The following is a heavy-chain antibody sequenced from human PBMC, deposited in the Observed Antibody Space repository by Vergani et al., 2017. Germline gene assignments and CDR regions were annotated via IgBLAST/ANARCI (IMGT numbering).Heavy chain of an antibody. CDR3: ARDGDSSGYDFGY. D-gene: IGHD3-22*01. Sequence: QVQLVQSGAEVKKPGSSVKVSCKASGGTFSSFTISWVRQAPGQGLESMGRIIPILGIANYAQKFQGRVTITADKSTSTAYMELSSLRSEDTAVYYCARDGDSSGYDFGYWGQGTLVTVSS. CDR1: GGTFSSFT. V-gene: IGHV1-69*08. CDR2: IIPILGIA. J-gene: IGHJ4*02.